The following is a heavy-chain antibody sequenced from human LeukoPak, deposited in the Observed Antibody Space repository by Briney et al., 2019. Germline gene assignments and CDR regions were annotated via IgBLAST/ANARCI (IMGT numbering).Heavy chain of an antibody. D-gene: IGHD6-6*01. J-gene: IGHJ4*02. Sequence: VKVSCLSSVYTFTTYYIHEVRPPPGRGGEEMGKVNPSGESTNYAQKLQGRVTMPRETPTSTVNLKLSSLRCEDTAVYYCTRGGEYSASPGVDWGQGTLVTVSS. CDR3: TRGGEYSASPGVD. CDR2: VNPSGEST. V-gene: IGHV1-46*01. CDR1: VYTFTTYY.